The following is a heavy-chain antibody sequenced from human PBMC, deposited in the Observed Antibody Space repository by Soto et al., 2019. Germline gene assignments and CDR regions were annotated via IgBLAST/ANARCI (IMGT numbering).Heavy chain of an antibody. CDR3: ARPVDTAMPSGGMDV. Sequence: LGESLKISCKGSGYSFTSYWIGWVRQMPGKGLEWMGIIYPGDSDTRYSPSSQGQVTISADKSISTAYLQWSSLKASDTAMYYCARPVDTAMPSGGMDVWGQGTTVTVSS. V-gene: IGHV5-51*01. D-gene: IGHD5-18*01. CDR1: GYSFTSYW. J-gene: IGHJ6*02. CDR2: IYPGDSDT.